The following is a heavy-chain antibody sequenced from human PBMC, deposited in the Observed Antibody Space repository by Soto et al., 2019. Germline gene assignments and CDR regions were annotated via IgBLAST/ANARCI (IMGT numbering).Heavy chain of an antibody. V-gene: IGHV3-30-3*01. CDR1: GFTFSSYA. Sequence: QVQLVESGGGVVQPGRSLRLSCAASGFTFSSYAMHWVRQAPGKGLEWVAVISYDGSNKYYADSVKGRFTLSRDNSKNTRYLQMNSLRAEDTAVYYCASLPRDDFDYWGQGTLVTVSS. CDR3: ASLPRDDFDY. CDR2: ISYDGSNK. J-gene: IGHJ4*02. D-gene: IGHD3-3*01.